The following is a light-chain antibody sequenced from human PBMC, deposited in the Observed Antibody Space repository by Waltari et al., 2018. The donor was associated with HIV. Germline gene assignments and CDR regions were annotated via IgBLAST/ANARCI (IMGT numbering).Light chain of an antibody. CDR2: EGT. V-gene: IGLV2-23*01. CDR1: SRDVGSYQF. CDR3: CSYAGNNTLV. Sequence: QSALTPPASVSGSPGQPITIPCPGTSRDVGSYQFVPWYQQHPGKAPKFMIYEGTKRPSGVSNRFSGSKSGNTASLTISGLQAEDEADYHCCSYAGNNTLVFGGGTKLTVI. J-gene: IGLJ3*02.